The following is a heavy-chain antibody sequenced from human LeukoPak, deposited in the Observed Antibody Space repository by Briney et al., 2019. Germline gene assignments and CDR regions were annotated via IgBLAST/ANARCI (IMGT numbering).Heavy chain of an antibody. D-gene: IGHD2-2*01. J-gene: IGHJ5*02. CDR3: AMYCSSTSCYQAVFDP. CDR1: VGSLSSGGYY. CDR2: IYYSGST. V-gene: IGHV4-31*03. Sequence: KSSQTLSLTCTVSVGSLSSGGYYWSWIRQHPGKGLEWIGYIYYSGSTYYNPSLKSRVTISVDTSKNQFSLKLSSVTAADTAVYYCAMYCSSTSCYQAVFDPWGQGTLVTASS.